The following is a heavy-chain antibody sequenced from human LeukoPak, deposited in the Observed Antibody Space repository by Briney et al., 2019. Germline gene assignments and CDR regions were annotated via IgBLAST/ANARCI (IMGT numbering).Heavy chain of an antibody. V-gene: IGHV3-23*01. J-gene: IGHJ4*02. Sequence: GGSLRLSCAASGFTFSSYAMSWVRQAPGKGLEWVSAISGSGGSTYYADSVKGRFTISRDNFKNTLYLQMNSLRAEDTAVYYCAKSRSSGWYGVGDYWGQGTLVTVSS. CDR3: AKSRSSGWYGVGDY. CDR2: ISGSGGST. D-gene: IGHD6-19*01. CDR1: GFTFSSYA.